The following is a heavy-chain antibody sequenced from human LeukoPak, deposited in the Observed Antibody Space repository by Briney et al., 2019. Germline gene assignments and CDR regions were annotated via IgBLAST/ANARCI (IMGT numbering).Heavy chain of an antibody. CDR3: ARGGSGSGDY. D-gene: IGHD2-15*01. Sequence: GGSLRLSCAASGFTFSIYGMNWVRQAPGEGLEWVASISSDSTNIYYTDSVKGRFTISRGNAKNSLYLQMNSLILEDTAVYYCARGGSGSGDYWGQGTLVTVSS. V-gene: IGHV3-21*01. CDR1: GFTFSIYG. J-gene: IGHJ4*02. CDR2: ISSDSTNI.